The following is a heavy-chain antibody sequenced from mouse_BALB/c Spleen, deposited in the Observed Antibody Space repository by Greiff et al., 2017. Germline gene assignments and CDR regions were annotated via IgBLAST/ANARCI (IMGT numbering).Heavy chain of an antibody. CDR3: ARGNSDFDY. Sequence: DVKLVESGGGLVKPGGSLKLSCAASGFTFSSYAMSWVRQTPEKRLEWVASISSGGSTYYPDSVKGRFTISRDNARNILYLQMSSLRSEDTAMYYCARGNSDFDYWGQGTTLTVSS. CDR1: GFTFSSYA. J-gene: IGHJ2*01. CDR2: ISSGGST. V-gene: IGHV5-6-5*01.